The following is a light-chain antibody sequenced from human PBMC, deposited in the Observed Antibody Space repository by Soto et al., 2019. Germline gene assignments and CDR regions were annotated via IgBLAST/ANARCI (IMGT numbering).Light chain of an antibody. CDR2: GAF. Sequence: DIQLTQSPSFLSASIGDRVTITCQASQGIGSDLAWYQQKPGKVPKLLIYGAFTLQSGVPSRFSGSGSGAEFTLTISSLQPEDFATYYCQQLKSYPLTFGGGTKVEI. V-gene: IGKV1-9*01. CDR3: QQLKSYPLT. CDR1: QGIGSD. J-gene: IGKJ4*01.